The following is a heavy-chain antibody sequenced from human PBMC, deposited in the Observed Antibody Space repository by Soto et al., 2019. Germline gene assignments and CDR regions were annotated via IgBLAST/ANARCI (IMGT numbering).Heavy chain of an antibody. J-gene: IGHJ6*02. CDR1: GFAFSTHA. D-gene: IGHD1-26*01. CDR2: FSGSGGNI. Sequence: GGSLRLSCVASGFAFSTHAMSWVRQAPGRGLEWVSTFSGSGGNIYYAESVKGRLTISRDDSKNTLYLQMDSLRVEDTAVYYCAKDPPWTVGPLAMDVWGQGTTVTVSS. V-gene: IGHV3-23*01. CDR3: AKDPPWTVGPLAMDV.